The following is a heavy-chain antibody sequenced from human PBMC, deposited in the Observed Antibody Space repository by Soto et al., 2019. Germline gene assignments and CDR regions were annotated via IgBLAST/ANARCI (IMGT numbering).Heavy chain of an antibody. D-gene: IGHD5-18*01. CDR3: AREFGYSYGYRNFDY. Sequence: SETLSLTCTVSGGSISSYYWSWIRQPPGKGLEWIGYIYYSGSTNYNPSLKSRVTISVDTSKNQFSLKLSSVTAADTAVYYCAREFGYSYGYRNFDYWGQGTLVTVSS. CDR2: IYYSGST. J-gene: IGHJ4*02. V-gene: IGHV4-59*01. CDR1: GGSISSYY.